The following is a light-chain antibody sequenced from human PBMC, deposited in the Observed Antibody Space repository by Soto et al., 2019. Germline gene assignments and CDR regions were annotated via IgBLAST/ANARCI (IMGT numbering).Light chain of an antibody. CDR3: QQYGSSGT. V-gene: IGKV3-20*01. Sequence: VRTHSPAALSLSLLYLSTRCGRASQSVSSNLAWYQQKPGQAPRLLIYGASTRATGIPARFSGSGSGTDFTLTISRLEPEDFAVYYCQQYGSSGTFGQGTKVDIK. CDR1: QSVSSN. CDR2: GAS. J-gene: IGKJ1*01.